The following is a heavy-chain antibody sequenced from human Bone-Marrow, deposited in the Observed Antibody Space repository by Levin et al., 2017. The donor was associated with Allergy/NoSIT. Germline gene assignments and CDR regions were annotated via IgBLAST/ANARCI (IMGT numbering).Heavy chain of an antibody. J-gene: IGHJ4*02. CDR2: ISDNGGDT. CDR3: AKPDGVGTTRDY. Sequence: PGGSLRLSCAASGFTFSTCVMSWVRQAPGKGLEWVSTISDNGGDTYYADSVKGRFTISRDNPKNMLYLQMNSLRAEDTAVYYCAKPDGVGTTRDYWGQGTLITVSS. D-gene: IGHD1-26*01. V-gene: IGHV3-23*01. CDR1: GFTFSTCV.